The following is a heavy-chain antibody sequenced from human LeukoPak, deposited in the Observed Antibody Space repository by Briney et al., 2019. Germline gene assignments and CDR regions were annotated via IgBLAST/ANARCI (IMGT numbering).Heavy chain of an antibody. J-gene: IGHJ4*02. CDR2: IIPIFGTA. Sequence: WAPVKVSCKASGGTFSSYAISWVRQAPGQGLEWMGGIIPIFGTANYAQKFQGRVTITTDESTSTAYMELSSLRSEDTAVYYCARDRVVPAAQIDYWGQGTLVTVSS. V-gene: IGHV1-69*05. CDR3: ARDRVVPAAQIDY. CDR1: GGTFSSYA. D-gene: IGHD2-2*01.